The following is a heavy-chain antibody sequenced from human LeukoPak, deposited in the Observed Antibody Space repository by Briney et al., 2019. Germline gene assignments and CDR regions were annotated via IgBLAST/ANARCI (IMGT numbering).Heavy chain of an antibody. D-gene: IGHD3-3*01. V-gene: IGHV3-30*04. CDR2: ISYDGSSK. Sequence: GGSLRLSCAASGFTFSSYAMHWVRQAPGKGLEWVAVISYDGSSKYYADSVKGRFTISRDNSKNTLYLQMNSLRAEDTAVYYCARDLTYDTRGNAFDIWGQGTMVTVSS. J-gene: IGHJ3*02. CDR3: ARDLTYDTRGNAFDI. CDR1: GFTFSSYA.